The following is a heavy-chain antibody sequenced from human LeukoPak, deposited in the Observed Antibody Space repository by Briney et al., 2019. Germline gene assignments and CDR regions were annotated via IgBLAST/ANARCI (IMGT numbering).Heavy chain of an antibody. CDR1: GFTFSSYG. CDR2: IWYDGSNK. V-gene: IGHV3-33*01. CDR3: ARDWVAGVPFDAFGI. D-gene: IGHD3-10*01. J-gene: IGHJ3*02. Sequence: GGSLRLSCAASGFTFSSYGMHWVRQAPGKGLEWVAVIWYDGSNKYYADSVKGRFTISRDNAQNSVYLHMNSLTAEDTALYYCARDWVAGVPFDAFGIWGQGTMVSVSS.